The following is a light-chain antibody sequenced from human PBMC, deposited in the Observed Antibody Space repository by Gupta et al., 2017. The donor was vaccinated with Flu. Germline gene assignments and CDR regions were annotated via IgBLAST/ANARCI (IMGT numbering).Light chain of an antibody. CDR3: QQYNHRQRT. V-gene: IGKV3-15*01. J-gene: IGKJ2*01. CDR2: VAS. CDR1: QVVNSN. Sequence: PDPLSVASGDSAANACSTSQVVNSNLAWYQQKPGQAPKVLIYVASTRATGIPARFSGSGSGTEFTLTISSLQSEDFAVYYCQQYNHRQRTFGQGTKVEIK.